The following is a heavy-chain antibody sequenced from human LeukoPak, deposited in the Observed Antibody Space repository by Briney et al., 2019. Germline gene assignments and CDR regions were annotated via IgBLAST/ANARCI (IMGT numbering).Heavy chain of an antibody. CDR3: ARAKPRLYYYDSSGPQTD. CDR2: ISGSGGST. J-gene: IGHJ4*02. CDR1: GFTFSSYA. Sequence: GGSLRLSCAASGFTFSSYAMSWVRQAPGKGLEWVSGISGSGGSTYYADSVKGRFTISRDNSKNTLYLQMNSLRAEDTAVYYCARAKPRLYYYDSSGPQTDWGQGTLVTVSS. D-gene: IGHD3-22*01. V-gene: IGHV3-23*01.